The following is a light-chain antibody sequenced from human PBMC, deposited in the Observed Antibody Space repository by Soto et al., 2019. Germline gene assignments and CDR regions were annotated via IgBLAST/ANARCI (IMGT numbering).Light chain of an antibody. J-gene: IGLJ1*01. Sequence: QSVRTQPPSVSGAPGQRVTISCTGSSSYIGAGYDVHWYQQLPGAAPKLLFYGNTNRPSGVPDRFSGSKSGTSASLAITGLQAEDEADYYCQSYDSSLSGYVFGTGTKLTVL. CDR2: GNT. CDR1: SSYIGAGYD. CDR3: QSYDSSLSGYV. V-gene: IGLV1-40*01.